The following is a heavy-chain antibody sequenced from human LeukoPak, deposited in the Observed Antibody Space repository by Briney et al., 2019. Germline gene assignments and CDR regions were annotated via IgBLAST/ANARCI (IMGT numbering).Heavy chain of an antibody. CDR1: GGSISSSTSF. V-gene: IGHV4-39*02. CDR3: ARRHSSGSDFDY. Sequence: SETLSLTCTVSGGSISSSTSFWGWIRQPPGRGLEWIGTIYYSGSTYYNSSLKSRVTISVDTSKNHFSLKLTSVTAADTAVYYCARRHSSGSDFDYWGQGTLVTVSS. CDR2: IYYSGST. D-gene: IGHD3-10*01. J-gene: IGHJ4*02.